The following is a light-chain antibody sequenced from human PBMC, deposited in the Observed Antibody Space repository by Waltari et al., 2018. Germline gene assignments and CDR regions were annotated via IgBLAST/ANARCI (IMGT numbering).Light chain of an antibody. CDR1: SSNIGAGYD. Sequence: QSVLTQPPSVSGAPGQRVTISCTGSSSNIGAGYDVHWYQQLPGTAPKLLSYGNSNRPSGVPDRFSGSNSGTSASLAITGLQAEDEADYYCQSYDSSLSGWVFGGGTKLTVL. V-gene: IGLV1-40*01. CDR2: GNS. J-gene: IGLJ3*02. CDR3: QSYDSSLSGWV.